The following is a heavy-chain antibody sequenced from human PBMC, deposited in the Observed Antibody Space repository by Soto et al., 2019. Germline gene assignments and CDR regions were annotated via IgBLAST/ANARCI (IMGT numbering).Heavy chain of an antibody. CDR2: ISSYNGDT. CDR1: GYTFTRSG. V-gene: IGHV1-18*01. J-gene: IGHJ6*01. D-gene: IGHD5-12*01. CDR3: ARERVAPYYYYGMDV. Sequence: QVQLEQSGAEVKKPGASVKVSCKASGYTFTRSGISWVRQAPGQGPEWMGWISSYNGDTKDAQTFQGGVTMTTDTSTSTAHLELRSLRSDDTAGDYCARERVAPYYYYGMDVWGQGTPVTASS.